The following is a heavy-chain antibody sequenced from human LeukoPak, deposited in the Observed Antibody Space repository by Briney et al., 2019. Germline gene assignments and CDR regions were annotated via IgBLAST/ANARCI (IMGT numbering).Heavy chain of an antibody. CDR3: ATVRRAAAVWFDP. CDR2: FDPEDGET. V-gene: IGHV1-24*01. CDR1: GYTLTELS. Sequence: ASVKVSCKVSGYTLTELSMHWVRQAPGKGLEWMGGFDPEDGETIYAQKFQGRVTMTKDTSTDTAYMELSSLRSEDTAVYYCATVRRAAAVWFDPWGQGTLVTVSS. J-gene: IGHJ5*02. D-gene: IGHD6-13*01.